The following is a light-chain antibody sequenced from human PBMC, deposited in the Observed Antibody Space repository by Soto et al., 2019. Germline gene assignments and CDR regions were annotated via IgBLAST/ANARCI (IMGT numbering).Light chain of an antibody. CDR3: AAWDDRLNGV. Sequence: QSVLTQPPSAVGTPGQTVTISCSGSSSNIGSNTVNWYQQVPGTAPKLLIYSNNLRPSGVPDRFSGSKSGTSAYLAITGLQSEDEADYYCAAWDDRLNGVFGGGTKLTVL. J-gene: IGLJ3*02. V-gene: IGLV1-44*01. CDR1: SSNIGSNT. CDR2: SNN.